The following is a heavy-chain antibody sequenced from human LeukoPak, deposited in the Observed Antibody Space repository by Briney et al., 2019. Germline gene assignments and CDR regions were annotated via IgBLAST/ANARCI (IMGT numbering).Heavy chain of an antibody. CDR2: INIDGSSI. J-gene: IGHJ3*02. D-gene: IGHD3-10*01. Sequence: GGSLRLSCAASGFTFNDYWMHWVRQAPGKGLVWVSRINIDGSSISYADSVKGRFTISRDNAKKTLHLQMNSLRAEDTAVYYCARAGREDDAFDIWGQGTMVTVSS. CDR1: GFTFNDYW. V-gene: IGHV3-74*01. CDR3: ARAGREDDAFDI.